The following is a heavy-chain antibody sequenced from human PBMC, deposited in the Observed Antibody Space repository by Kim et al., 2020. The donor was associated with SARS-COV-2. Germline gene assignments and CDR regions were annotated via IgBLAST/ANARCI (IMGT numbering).Heavy chain of an antibody. D-gene: IGHD1-26*01. J-gene: IGHJ3*02. CDR1: GLTFGSYA. CDR2: ISDRGGRT. Sequence: GGSLRLSCAVSGLTFGSYAMSWVRQGPGKGLEWVSIISDRGGRTYYADSVKGRFTISRDNSENTLYLQMNSLRAEDTAIYYCTKDSKKKWEVRAFDIWGQGTMVTVSS. CDR3: TKDSKKKWEVRAFDI. V-gene: IGHV3-23*01.